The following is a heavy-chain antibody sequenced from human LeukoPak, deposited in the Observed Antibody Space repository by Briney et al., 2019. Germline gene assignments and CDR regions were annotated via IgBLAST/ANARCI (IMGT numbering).Heavy chain of an antibody. V-gene: IGHV1-46*01. CDR1: GYTFTSYY. Sequence: ASVKVSCKASGYTFTSYYMHWVRQAPGQGLEWMGIINPSGGSTSYAQKFQGRVTMTRDTSTSTVYMELSSLRSEDTAVYYCARDYYDTSNYRYDVFDIWGQGTVLTVSS. CDR2: INPSGGST. J-gene: IGHJ3*02. CDR3: ARDYYDTSNYRYDVFDI. D-gene: IGHD3-22*01.